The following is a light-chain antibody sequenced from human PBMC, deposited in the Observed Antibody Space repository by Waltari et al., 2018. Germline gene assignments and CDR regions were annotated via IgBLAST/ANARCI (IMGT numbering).Light chain of an antibody. J-gene: IGKJ2*01. Sequence: DIVMTQSPDSLAVSLGERATINCKSSQSVLHSPHHNNYLAWYQQKPGQPPKLLIYWASTRESGVPDRFSGSGSGTDFTLTISSLQAEDVALYYCQQYYSTPYTFGQGTKLEIK. CDR2: WAS. V-gene: IGKV4-1*01. CDR1: QSVLHSPHHNNY. CDR3: QQYYSTPYT.